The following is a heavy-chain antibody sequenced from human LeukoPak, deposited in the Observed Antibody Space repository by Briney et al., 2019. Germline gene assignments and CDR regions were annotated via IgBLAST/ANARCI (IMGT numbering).Heavy chain of an antibody. CDR3: ARGAPGTYYYYMDV. J-gene: IGHJ6*03. V-gene: IGHV4-61*02. CDR1: GGSISSSNYY. Sequence: SQTLSLTCTVSGGSISSSNYYWNWIRQPAGKGLEWIGRIYTTGSTNYNPSLRSRVTMSVDTSKNQFSLKLSSVTAADTAVYYCARGAPGTYYYYMDVWGKGTTVTVSS. CDR2: IYTTGST.